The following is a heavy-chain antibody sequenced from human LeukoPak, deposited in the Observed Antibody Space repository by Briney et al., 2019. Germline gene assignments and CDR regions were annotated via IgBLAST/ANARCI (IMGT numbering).Heavy chain of an antibody. J-gene: IGHJ2*01. D-gene: IGHD3-16*01. CDR1: GYTFTTHW. V-gene: IGHV5-51*01. CDR2: IFPGDSDT. CDR3: ARRPPGGVYWYFDL. Sequence: GESLKISCKGSGYTFTTHWIAWVRQMPGKGLEWMGIIFPGDSDTTYSPSFEGQVTISADKSISTAYLQWSSLKASDTAMYYCARRPPGGVYWYFDLWGRGTLVTVSS.